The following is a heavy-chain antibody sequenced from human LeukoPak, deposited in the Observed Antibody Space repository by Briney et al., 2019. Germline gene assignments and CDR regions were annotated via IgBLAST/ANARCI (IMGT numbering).Heavy chain of an antibody. J-gene: IGHJ6*02. CDR3: ARVGYCNKGVCYNPR. D-gene: IGHD2-8*01. Sequence: GRSLTLSCATSGFTFSSNSMNWVRQAPGTGLDFVSSISSSSSYKYYADSVKGRFTISRDNAKDSLNLQMTSLRTEDTAVYYSARVGYCNKGVCYNPRWGQGNTVTVSS. CDR2: ISSSSSYK. CDR1: GFTFSSNS. V-gene: IGHV3-21*01.